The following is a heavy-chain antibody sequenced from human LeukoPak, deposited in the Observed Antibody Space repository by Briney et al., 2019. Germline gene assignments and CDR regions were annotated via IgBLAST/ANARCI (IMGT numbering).Heavy chain of an antibody. CDR1: GFTFSDYW. CDR3: AELGITMIGGV. D-gene: IGHD3-10*02. V-gene: IGHV3-74*01. Sequence: GGSLRLSCAASGFTFSDYWLHWVRQAPGKGLVWVSRINTDGRTINYAGSVKGRFTISRDDAENTLYLQMNDLRAEDTAVYYCAELGITMIGGVWGKGTTVTISS. CDR2: INTDGRTI. J-gene: IGHJ6*04.